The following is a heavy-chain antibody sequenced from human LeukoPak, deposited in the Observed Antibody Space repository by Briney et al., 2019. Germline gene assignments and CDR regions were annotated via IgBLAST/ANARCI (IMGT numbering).Heavy chain of an antibody. V-gene: IGHV3-23*01. J-gene: IGHJ4*02. CDR3: AKDPSPGPRHYDILTGCNDY. Sequence: GGSLRLSWAASGFTFSGYAMSWVRQAPGKGLEWVSAISGSGGSTYYADSVKGRFTISRDNSKNTLYLQMNSLRAEDTAVYYCAKDPSPGPRHYDILTGCNDYWGQGTLVTVSS. D-gene: IGHD3-9*01. CDR1: GFTFSGYA. CDR2: ISGSGGST.